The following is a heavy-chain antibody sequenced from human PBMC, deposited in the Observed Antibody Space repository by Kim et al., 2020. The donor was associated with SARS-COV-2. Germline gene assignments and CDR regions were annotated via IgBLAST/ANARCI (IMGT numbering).Heavy chain of an antibody. CDR2: ISGSADTT. J-gene: IGHJ6*02. CDR3: ARNIGGSCYFPSDV. Sequence: GGSLRLSCAASGFTFSNYAMNWVRQAPGRGLEWVSVISGSADTTYFADSVRGRFTISRDDSKNTLYLQMNSLRAEDTAIYYCARNIGGSCYFPSDVWG. CDR1: GFTFSNYA. D-gene: IGHD2-15*01. V-gene: IGHV3-23*01.